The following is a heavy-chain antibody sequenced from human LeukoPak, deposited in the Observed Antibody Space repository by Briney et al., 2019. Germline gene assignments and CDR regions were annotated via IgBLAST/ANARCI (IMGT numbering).Heavy chain of an antibody. D-gene: IGHD3-16*01. J-gene: IGHJ4*02. CDR1: GFTFSSYG. CDR2: ISYDGSNK. CDR3: AKDRGGFDY. Sequence: GGSLRLSCAASGFTFSSYGMLWVRQAPGKGLEWVAVISYDGSNKYYADSVKGRFTISRDNSKNTLYLQMNSLRAEDTAVYYCAKDRGGFDYWGQGTLVTVSS. V-gene: IGHV3-30*18.